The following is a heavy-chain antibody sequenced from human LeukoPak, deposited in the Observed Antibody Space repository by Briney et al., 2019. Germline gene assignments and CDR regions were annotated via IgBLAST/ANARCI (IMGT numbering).Heavy chain of an antibody. CDR2: IIPIFGTA. J-gene: IGHJ4*02. CDR1: GGTFSSYA. V-gene: IGHV1-69*05. D-gene: IGHD5-12*01. Sequence: SVKVSCKASGGTFSSYAISWVRQAPGQGLEWMGGIIPIFGTANYAQKFQGRVTITTDESTSTAYMELSSLRSEDTAVYNCASTPNRYSGYVEFDYWGQGTLVTVSS. CDR3: ASTPNRYSGYVEFDY.